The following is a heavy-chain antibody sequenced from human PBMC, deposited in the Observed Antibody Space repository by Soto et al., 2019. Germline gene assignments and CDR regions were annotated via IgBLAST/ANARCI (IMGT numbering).Heavy chain of an antibody. D-gene: IGHD3-16*01. CDR1: GFTFRSYV. CDR2: TSYDGSDK. CDR3: ARWGTTGGLDV. Sequence: QVPLVESGGGVVQPGTSLRVSCVGSGFTFRSYVIHWVRQAPGKGLEWVALTSYDGSDKYYVDSVRGRFTISRDNSRNTVDLQMDSLRLEDTALYYCARWGTTGGLDVWGQGTLVSVSS. V-gene: IGHV3-30*19. J-gene: IGHJ1*01.